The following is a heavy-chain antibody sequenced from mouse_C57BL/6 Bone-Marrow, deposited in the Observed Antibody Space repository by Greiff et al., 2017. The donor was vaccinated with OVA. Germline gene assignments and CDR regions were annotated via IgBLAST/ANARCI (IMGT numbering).Heavy chain of an antibody. Sequence: QVQLQQPGAELARPGASVKLSCKASGYTFTSYGISWVKQRTGQGLEWIGEIYPRSGNTYYNEKFKGKATLTADKSSSTAYMELRSLTSEDSAVYFCARSAVVGRKYNYTMGSWGQGTSVTVS. CDR2: IYPRSGNT. CDR1: GYTFTSYG. V-gene: IGHV1-81*01. CDR3: ARSAVVGRKYNYTMGS. J-gene: IGHJ4*01. D-gene: IGHD1-1*01.